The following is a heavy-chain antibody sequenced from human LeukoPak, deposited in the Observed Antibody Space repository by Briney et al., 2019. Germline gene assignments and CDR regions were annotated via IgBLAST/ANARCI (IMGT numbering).Heavy chain of an antibody. D-gene: IGHD1-26*01. Sequence: SATLSLTCTVSGGSMSSYYWSWIRQPPGKGLEWIGYIHYSGTTHYNPSLEGRVTISVDTSKNQFSLKLSSVTAADTAVYYCARGSPAPDYWGKGTLVTVSS. CDR2: IHYSGTT. J-gene: IGHJ4*02. V-gene: IGHV4-59*01. CDR3: ARGSPAPDY. CDR1: GGSMSSYY.